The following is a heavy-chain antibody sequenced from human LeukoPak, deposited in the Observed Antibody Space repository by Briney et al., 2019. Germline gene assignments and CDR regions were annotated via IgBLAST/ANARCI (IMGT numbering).Heavy chain of an antibody. V-gene: IGHV4-59*01. Sequence: SETLSLTCTVSGGSISSYYWSWIRQPPGKGLEWIGYIYYSGSTNYNPSLKSRVIISVDTSKNQFSLKLSSVTAADTAVYYCARETDLYAFDIWGQGTMVTVSS. CDR3: ARETDLYAFDI. CDR2: IYYSGST. J-gene: IGHJ3*02. CDR1: GGSISSYY.